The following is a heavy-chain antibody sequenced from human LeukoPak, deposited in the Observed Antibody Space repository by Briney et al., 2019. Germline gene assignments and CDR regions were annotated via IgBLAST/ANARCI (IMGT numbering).Heavy chain of an antibody. V-gene: IGHV3-48*03. D-gene: IGHD6-13*01. CDR3: ANSWSHWYFDL. Sequence: GGSLRLSCAASGFSFSSYEMNWVRQAPGKGLKWISYISSSGNSIYYADSVKGRFTISRDNAKNSLYLQMNSLRAEDTAVYYCANSWSHWYFDLWGRGNLVTVSS. J-gene: IGHJ2*01. CDR2: ISSSGNSI. CDR1: GFSFSSYE.